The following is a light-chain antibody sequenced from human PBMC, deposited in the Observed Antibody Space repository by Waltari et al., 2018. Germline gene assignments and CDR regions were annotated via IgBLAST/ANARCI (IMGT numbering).Light chain of an antibody. CDR1: SSDVGGYNY. CDR2: DVS. J-gene: IGLJ3*02. CDR3: CSYAGSYTLV. Sequence: QSALTQPRSVSGSPGQSVTISCTGTSSDVGGYNYVSWYQQHPGKAPKLMIYDVSKRPSGAPDGFSGSKSGNTASLTISGLQAEDEADYYCCSYAGSYTLVFGGGTKLTVL. V-gene: IGLV2-11*01.